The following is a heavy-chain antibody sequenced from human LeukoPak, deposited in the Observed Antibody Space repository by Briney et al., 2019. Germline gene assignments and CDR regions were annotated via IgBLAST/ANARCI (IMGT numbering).Heavy chain of an antibody. V-gene: IGHV3-13*01. CDR1: GSTFSSYD. CDR3: ARGGSQMEVDY. D-gene: IGHD5-24*01. J-gene: IGHJ4*02. CDR2: IGTAGDT. Sequence: GGSLRLSCAASGSTFSSYDMHWVRQATGKGLEWVSAIGTAGDTYYPGSVKGRFTISRENAKNSLYLQMNSLRAGDTAVYYCARGGSQMEVDYWGQGTLVTVSS.